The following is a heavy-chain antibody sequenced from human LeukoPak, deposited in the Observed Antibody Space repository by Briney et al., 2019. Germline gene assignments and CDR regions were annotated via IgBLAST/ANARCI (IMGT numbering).Heavy chain of an antibody. D-gene: IGHD5-24*01. J-gene: IGHJ5*02. V-gene: IGHV3-13*01. Sequence: PGGSLRLSCAASGFIFSNYDMYWVRQATGKGLEWVSVIGTAGDTYYPGSVKGRFPISRENAKHSLYLQMNSLRAGDTAVYYCARGGRDGYNSWFDPWGQGTLVTVSS. CDR2: IGTAGDT. CDR1: GFIFSNYD. CDR3: ARGGRDGYNSWFDP.